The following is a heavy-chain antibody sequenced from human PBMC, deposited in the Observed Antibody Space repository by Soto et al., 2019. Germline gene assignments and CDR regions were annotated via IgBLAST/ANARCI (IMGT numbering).Heavy chain of an antibody. V-gene: IGHV1-18*03. CDR3: ARVYRITMVRGELSEY. Sequence: QVQLVQSGAEVKKPGASVKVSCKASGYTFTSYGISWVRQAPGQGLEWMGWISAYNGNTNYAQKLQGRVTMTTDTSTSTAYMELRSLRSDDMAVYYCARVYRITMVRGELSEYWGQGTLVTVSS. J-gene: IGHJ4*02. CDR2: ISAYNGNT. CDR1: GYTFTSYG. D-gene: IGHD3-10*01.